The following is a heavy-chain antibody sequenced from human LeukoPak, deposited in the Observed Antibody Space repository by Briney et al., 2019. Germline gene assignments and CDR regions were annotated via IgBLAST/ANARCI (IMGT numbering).Heavy chain of an antibody. Sequence: SETLSLTCTVSGGSISSYYWSWIRQPPGKGLEWIGYIYYSGSTNYNPSLKSRVTISVDTSKNQFSLKLSSVTAADTAVYYCARGAPKPYYYGSGSYYNGPGFDYWGQGTLVTVSS. CDR3: ARGAPKPYYYGSGSYYNGPGFDY. CDR1: GGSISSYY. CDR2: IYYSGST. D-gene: IGHD3-10*01. V-gene: IGHV4-59*12. J-gene: IGHJ4*02.